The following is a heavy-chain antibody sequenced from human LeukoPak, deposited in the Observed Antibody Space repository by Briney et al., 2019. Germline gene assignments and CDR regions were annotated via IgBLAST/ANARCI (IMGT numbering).Heavy chain of an antibody. V-gene: IGHV3-23*01. CDR2: TSAGGSST. J-gene: IGHJ5*02. Sequence: GRSLRLSCAASGFSFSSYAMHWVGQAPGKGLEWLSTTSAGGSSTYYADSVKGRFTISRDNSKNTFYLQMNSLRAEDTAAYYCAKGGYCSSSSCYYGWFEPWGQGTLVTVSS. CDR1: GFSFSSYA. CDR3: AKGGYCSSSSCYYGWFEP. D-gene: IGHD2-2*01.